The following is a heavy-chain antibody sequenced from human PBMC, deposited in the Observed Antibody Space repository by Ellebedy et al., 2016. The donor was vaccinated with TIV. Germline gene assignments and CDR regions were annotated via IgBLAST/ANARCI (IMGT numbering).Heavy chain of an antibody. CDR2: MSVTGQTI. V-gene: IGHV3-11*04. D-gene: IGHD2/OR15-2a*01. J-gene: IGHJ4*02. Sequence: GESLKISCAASGFTFTDFFMTWVRQAPGKGLEWLSYMSVTGQTIFYADAVKGRFAISRDNAKNSLYLQMNSLRAEDTAVYFCAGPAAIGTKTFNFWGQGTLVTVSS. CDR3: AGPAAIGTKTFNF. CDR1: GFTFTDFF.